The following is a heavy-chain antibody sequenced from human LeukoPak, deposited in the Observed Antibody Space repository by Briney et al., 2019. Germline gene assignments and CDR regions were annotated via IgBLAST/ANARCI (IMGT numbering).Heavy chain of an antibody. V-gene: IGHV4-39*07. CDR1: GGSISSSSYY. J-gene: IGHJ6*02. CDR2: IYHSGST. CDR3: ARDRVDSSGYYYYYGIDV. Sequence: SETLSLTCTVSGGSISSSSYYWGWIRQPPGKGLEWIGYIYHSGSTYYNPSLKSRVTISVDRSKNQFSLNLGSVTAADTAIYYCARDRVDSSGYYYYYGIDVWGQGTAVTVSS. D-gene: IGHD3-22*01.